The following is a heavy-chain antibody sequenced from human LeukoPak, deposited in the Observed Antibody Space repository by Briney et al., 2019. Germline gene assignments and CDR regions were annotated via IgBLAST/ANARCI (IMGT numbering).Heavy chain of an antibody. V-gene: IGHV3-30*18. J-gene: IGHJ4*02. D-gene: IGHD3-10*01. CDR3: AKGGFDYYGSGSYMDN. Sequence: GRSLRLSCAASGFTFRSYGVHRVRQAPGKGLEWVAVISYDGSNKYYADSVKGRFTISRDNSKNTLYLQMNSLRAEDTAVYYCAKGGFDYYGSGSYMDNWGQGTLVTVSS. CDR2: ISYDGSNK. CDR1: GFTFRSYG.